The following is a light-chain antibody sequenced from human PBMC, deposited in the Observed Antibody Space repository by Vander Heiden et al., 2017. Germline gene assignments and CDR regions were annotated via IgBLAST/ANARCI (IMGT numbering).Light chain of an antibody. CDR1: QSISSY. J-gene: IGKJ2*01. Sequence: DIQMTQSPSSLSASVGDRVTITCRASQSISSYLNWYQHKPGKAPKLLIYAAFSLQTGVPSRFRGSGSGPDFTLTISSLQPEDFATYYCQQSYIPPYTFGQGTNLEIK. CDR3: QQSYIPPYT. CDR2: AAF. V-gene: IGKV1-39*01.